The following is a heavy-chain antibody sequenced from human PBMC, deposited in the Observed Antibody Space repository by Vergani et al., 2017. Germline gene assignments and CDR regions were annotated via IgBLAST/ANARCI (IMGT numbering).Heavy chain of an antibody. Sequence: QVQLVESGGGVVQPGRSLRLSCAVSGFSFSDHYMTWIRQAPGKGLEWVSYISNSGNTIEYADSVKGRFSISRDNAKSSLFLQMDSLRAEDTAVYYCARDHRDYNNYPGTFDIWGQGSMVTVSS. V-gene: IGHV3-11*01. CDR1: GFSFSDHY. CDR2: ISNSGNTI. J-gene: IGHJ3*02. CDR3: ARDHRDYNNYPGTFDI. D-gene: IGHD5-24*01.